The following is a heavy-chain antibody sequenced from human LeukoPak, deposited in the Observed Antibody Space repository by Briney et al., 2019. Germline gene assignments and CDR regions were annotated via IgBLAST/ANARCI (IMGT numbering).Heavy chain of an antibody. CDR1: GYTLTELS. V-gene: IGHV1-24*01. Sequence: ASVKVSCKVSGYTLTELSMHWVRQAPGKGLEWMGGFDPEDGETIYAQKFQGRVTMTEDTSTDTAYMELSSLRSEDTAVYYCATAPSGQSYYYYGMDVWGQGTTVTVSS. J-gene: IGHJ6*02. CDR3: ATAPSGQSYYYYGMDV. CDR2: FDPEDGET. D-gene: IGHD3-10*01.